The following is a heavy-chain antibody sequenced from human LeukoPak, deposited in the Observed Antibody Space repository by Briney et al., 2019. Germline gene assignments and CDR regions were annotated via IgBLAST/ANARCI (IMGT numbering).Heavy chain of an antibody. CDR2: IKEDGSEK. Sequence: PGGSLRLSYAASGFTFSAFWMTWGRQAPGKGLEWVASIKEDGSEKFYVDSVKGRFTISRDNAKKSLYLQMNSLTAEDAAVYYCARGRDNVYWGQGTLVTVSS. D-gene: IGHD5-24*01. CDR3: ARGRDNVY. J-gene: IGHJ4*02. V-gene: IGHV3-7*04. CDR1: GFTFSAFW.